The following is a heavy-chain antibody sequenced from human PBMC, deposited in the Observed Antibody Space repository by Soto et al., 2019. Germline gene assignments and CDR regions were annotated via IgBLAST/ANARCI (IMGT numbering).Heavy chain of an antibody. V-gene: IGHV3-53*01. CDR2: IYNGEST. CDR3: ARDGRGLGKLSLFEY. CDR1: GFNVNTDY. D-gene: IGHD3-16*01. Sequence: PGGSLRLSCAASGFNVNTDYMNWVRQTPGKRLEWVSFIYNGESTHYADSVKGRFTISSDKSKNTLYLQMNSLRVEDTAVYYCARDGRGLGKLSLFEYWGQGTLVTVSS. J-gene: IGHJ4*02.